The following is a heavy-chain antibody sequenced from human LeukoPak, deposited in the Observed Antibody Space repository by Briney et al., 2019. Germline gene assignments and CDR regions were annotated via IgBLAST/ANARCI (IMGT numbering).Heavy chain of an antibody. CDR2: ISAYNGNT. V-gene: IGHV1-18*01. D-gene: IGHD6-19*01. J-gene: IGHJ4*02. Sequence: ASVKVSCKASGYTFTSYGISWVRQAPGQGLEWMGWISAYNGNTNYAQKLQGRVTMTTDTSTSTAYMELRSLRSDDTAVYYCAREVRIAVAGAYFDYWGQGTPVTVSS. CDR1: GYTFTSYG. CDR3: AREVRIAVAGAYFDY.